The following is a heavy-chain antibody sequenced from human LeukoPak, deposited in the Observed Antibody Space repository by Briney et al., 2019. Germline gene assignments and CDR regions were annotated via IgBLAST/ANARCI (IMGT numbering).Heavy chain of an antibody. Sequence: PSETLSLTCAVSGYSISSGYYWGWIRQPPGKGLEWIGSIYHGGSTYYNPSLKSRVTISVDTSKNQFSLKLSSVTAADTAMYYCARDETFSYGSFGHWGQGTLVAVSS. CDR2: IYHGGST. V-gene: IGHV4-38-2*02. CDR1: GYSISSGYY. D-gene: IGHD5-18*01. J-gene: IGHJ4*02. CDR3: ARDETFSYGSFGH.